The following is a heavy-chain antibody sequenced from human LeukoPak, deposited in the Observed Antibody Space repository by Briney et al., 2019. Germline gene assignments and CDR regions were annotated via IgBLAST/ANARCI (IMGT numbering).Heavy chain of an antibody. CDR3: ARELFPSMVGGSYLPSDY. CDR2: ISYDGSNK. D-gene: IGHD1-26*01. CDR1: GFTLSSYA. V-gene: IGHV3-30-3*01. J-gene: IGHJ4*02. Sequence: GRSLRLSCAASGFTLSSYAMHWVRQAPGKGLEWVAVISYDGSNKYYADSVKGRFTISRDNSKNTLYLQMNSLRAEDTAVYYCARELFPSMVGGSYLPSDYWGQGTLVTVSS.